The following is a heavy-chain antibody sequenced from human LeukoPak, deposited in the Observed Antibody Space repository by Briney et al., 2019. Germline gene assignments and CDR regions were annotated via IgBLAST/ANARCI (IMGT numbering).Heavy chain of an antibody. D-gene: IGHD3-22*01. CDR3: AKSRHYYYDSSGYYPW. V-gene: IGHV3-23*01. J-gene: IGHJ4*02. CDR2: IYGSGSST. Sequence: GGSLTLSCAASGFTFSSYGMSWVRQAPGRGLEGVSAIYGSGSSTYYADSVKGRFTISRDNSKNTLYLQMNSLRAEDTAVYYCAKSRHYYYDSSGYYPWWGQGTLVTVSS. CDR1: GFTFSSYG.